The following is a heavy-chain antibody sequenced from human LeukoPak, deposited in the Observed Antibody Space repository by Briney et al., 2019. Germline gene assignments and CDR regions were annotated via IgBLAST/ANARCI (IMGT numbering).Heavy chain of an antibody. CDR2: ISGSGGST. CDR1: GFTFSSYA. D-gene: IGHD3-16*01. J-gene: IGHJ4*02. V-gene: IGHV3-23*01. CDR3: ARDKSCAS. Sequence: PGGSLRLSCAASGFTFSSYAMSWVRQAPGKGLEWVSAISGSGGSTYYADSVKGRFTISRDNAKNSLYLQMNSLRAEDTAVYFCARDKSCASWGQGTLVTVSS.